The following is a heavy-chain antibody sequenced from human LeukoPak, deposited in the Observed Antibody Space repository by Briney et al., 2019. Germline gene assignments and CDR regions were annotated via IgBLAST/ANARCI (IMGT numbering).Heavy chain of an antibody. J-gene: IGHJ3*02. CDR2: ISGGST. CDR1: GFTVSSNE. D-gene: IGHD5-24*01. V-gene: IGHV3-38-3*01. CDR3: ARTERYQGAFDI. Sequence: GRSLRLSCAASGFTVSSNEMSWVRQAPGKGLEWVSSISGGSTYYADSRKGRFTISRDNSKNTLHLQMNSLRAEDTAVYYCARTERYQGAFDIWGQGTMVTVSS.